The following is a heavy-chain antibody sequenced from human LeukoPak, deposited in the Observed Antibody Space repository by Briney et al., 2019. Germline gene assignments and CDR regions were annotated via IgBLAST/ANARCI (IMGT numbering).Heavy chain of an antibody. V-gene: IGHV4-59*01. J-gene: IGHJ4*02. CDR2: IYYSGST. CDR1: GGSISSYY. D-gene: IGHD2-15*01. Sequence: PSETLSLTCTVSGGSISSYYWSWIRQPPGKGLEWIGYIYYSGSTNYNPSLKSRVTISVDTSKNQFSLKLSSVTAADTAVYYCARGGGYPIFDCWGQGTLVTVSS. CDR3: ARGGGYPIFDC.